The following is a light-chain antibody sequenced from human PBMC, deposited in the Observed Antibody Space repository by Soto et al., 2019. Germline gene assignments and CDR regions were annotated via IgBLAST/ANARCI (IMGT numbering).Light chain of an antibody. CDR2: KAS. J-gene: IGKJ4*01. Sequence: DIQMTQSPSTLSASVGHRVTITCRSSQSISSWLAWYQQKPGKAPKLLIYKASSLESGVPSRFSGSGSETEFTLTISSLQPDDFATYYCQQYNSYSLTFGGGTKVEIK. CDR3: QQYNSYSLT. CDR1: QSISSW. V-gene: IGKV1-5*03.